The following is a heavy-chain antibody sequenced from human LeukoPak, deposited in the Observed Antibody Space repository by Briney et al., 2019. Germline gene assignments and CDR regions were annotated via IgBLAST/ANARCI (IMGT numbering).Heavy chain of an antibody. J-gene: IGHJ4*02. CDR2: ISHDGSKK. Sequence: GGSLRLSCAAPGFAFSSYAVHWVRQAPGKGLECVAVISHDGSKKYYADFVKGRFTISRDNSKNTLYLHMNSLIPEDTAVYFCAKDWKFYYVSGSFFPDNWGQGTLVTVSS. D-gene: IGHD3-10*01. CDR1: GFAFSSYA. V-gene: IGHV3-30-3*01. CDR3: AKDWKFYYVSGSFFPDN.